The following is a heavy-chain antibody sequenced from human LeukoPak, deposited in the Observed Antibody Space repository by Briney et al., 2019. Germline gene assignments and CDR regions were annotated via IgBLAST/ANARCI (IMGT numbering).Heavy chain of an antibody. CDR1: GFTVSSNY. CDR2: IYSGGST. J-gene: IGHJ4*02. D-gene: IGHD3-22*01. CDR3: ARLGDSSGWSYYFDY. Sequence: PGGSLRLSCAASGFTVSSNYMSWVRQAPGKGLEWVSVIYSGGSTYYADSVKGRFTISRDNSKNTLYLQMNSLRAEDTAVYYCARLGDSSGWSYYFDYWGQGTLVTVSS. V-gene: IGHV3-53*01.